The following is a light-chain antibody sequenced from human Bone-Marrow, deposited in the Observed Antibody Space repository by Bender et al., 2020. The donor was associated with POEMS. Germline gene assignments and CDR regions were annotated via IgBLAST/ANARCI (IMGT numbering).Light chain of an antibody. CDR3: QAWDSNSGGV. J-gene: IGLJ3*02. CDR2: QDD. Sequence: SYDLTQPPSVSVSPGQTASITCSGDKLGDKFVSWYQQKPGQSPLLVVYQDDKWPSGIPERFSGSNSGNTASLTISETQAMDEADYYCQAWDSNSGGVFGGGTKLTVL. V-gene: IGLV3-1*01. CDR1: KLGDKF.